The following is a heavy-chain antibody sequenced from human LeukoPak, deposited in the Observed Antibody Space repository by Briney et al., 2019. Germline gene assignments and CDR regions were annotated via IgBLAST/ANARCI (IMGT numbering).Heavy chain of an antibody. CDR1: GFTFNDYP. CDR3: AKGGSGWRFDY. J-gene: IGHJ4*02. V-gene: IGHV3-43D*03. Sequence: GGSLRLSCAASGFTFNDYPMHWVRQVPGKALQWVSLFNWDGVHPYYTDSVKGRFTISRDNGKSSLYLQMNSLRTEDTAFYYYAKGGSGWRFDYWGRGTLVTVSS. D-gene: IGHD6-19*01. CDR2: FNWDGVHP.